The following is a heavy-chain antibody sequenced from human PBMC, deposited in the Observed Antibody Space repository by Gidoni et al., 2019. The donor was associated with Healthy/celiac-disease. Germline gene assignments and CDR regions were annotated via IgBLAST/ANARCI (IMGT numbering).Heavy chain of an antibody. CDR2: ISYDGSNK. Sequence: QVQLVESGGGVVQPGRSLRLSCAASGFTFSSYAMHWVRQAPGKGLEWVAVISYDGSNKYYADSVKGRFTISRDNSKNTLYLQMNSLRAEDTAVYYCARESSSGYYVFDYWGQGTLVTVSS. CDR1: GFTFSSYA. V-gene: IGHV3-30-3*01. J-gene: IGHJ4*02. D-gene: IGHD3-22*01. CDR3: ARESSSGYYVFDY.